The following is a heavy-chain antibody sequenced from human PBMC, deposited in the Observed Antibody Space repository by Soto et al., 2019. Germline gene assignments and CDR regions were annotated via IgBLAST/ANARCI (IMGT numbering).Heavy chain of an antibody. CDR2: IYYSGST. CDR3: ARHEEQLDPFDY. D-gene: IGHD6-6*01. CDR1: GGSISSSSYY. Sequence: SETLSLTCTVSGGSISSSSYYWGWIRQPPGKGLEWIGSIYYSGSTYYNPSLKSRVTISVDTSKNQFSLKLSSVTAADTAVYYCARHEEQLDPFDYWGQGTLVTVS. J-gene: IGHJ4*02. V-gene: IGHV4-39*01.